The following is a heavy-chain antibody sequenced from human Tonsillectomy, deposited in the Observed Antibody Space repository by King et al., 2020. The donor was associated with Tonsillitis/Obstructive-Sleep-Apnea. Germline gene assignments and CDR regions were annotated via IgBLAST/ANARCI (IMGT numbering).Heavy chain of an antibody. CDR3: AKFLGYCSGGSCYLGGFDY. CDR2: ISGSAVST. D-gene: IGHD2-15*01. V-gene: IGHV3-23*04. J-gene: IGHJ4*02. Sequence: DVQLVESGGGFVQPGGSLRLSCAASGFTFSNYAMSCVRQAPGKGLEWVSGISGSAVSTYYADSVKGRFTLSRDNSKNTLYLQMNSLRAEDTAVYYCAKFLGYCSGGSCYLGGFDYWGQGTLVTVSS. CDR1: GFTFSNYA.